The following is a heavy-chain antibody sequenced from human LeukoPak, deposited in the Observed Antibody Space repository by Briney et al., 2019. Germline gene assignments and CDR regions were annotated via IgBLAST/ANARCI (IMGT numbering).Heavy chain of an antibody. CDR2: INPNSGGT. J-gene: IGHJ5*02. CDR1: GYTFTRYY. D-gene: IGHD3-22*01. CDR3: ARDYYDSSGYSRFDP. V-gene: IGHV1-2*02. Sequence: ASVKVSCKASGYTFTRYYMHWVRQAPGQGLEWMGWINPNSGGTDYAQKFQGRVTMTRDTSISTAYKEVSRLRSDDTAVYYCARDYYDSSGYSRFDPWGQGTLVTVSS.